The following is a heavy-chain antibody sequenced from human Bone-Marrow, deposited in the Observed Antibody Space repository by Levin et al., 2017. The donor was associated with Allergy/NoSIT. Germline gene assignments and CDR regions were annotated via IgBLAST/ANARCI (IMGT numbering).Heavy chain of an antibody. D-gene: IGHD2/OR15-2a*01. Sequence: ASVKVSCKASGYTFSGHHIQWARQAPGQGLEWMGYINPNSGATKYSQNFQGRVTMTRDTSIATAYMELSGLKFDDTAVYFCARSEYKNFPFDFWGQGTLVTVSS. CDR2: INPNSGAT. V-gene: IGHV1-2*02. CDR3: ARSEYKNFPFDF. CDR1: GYTFSGHH. J-gene: IGHJ4*02.